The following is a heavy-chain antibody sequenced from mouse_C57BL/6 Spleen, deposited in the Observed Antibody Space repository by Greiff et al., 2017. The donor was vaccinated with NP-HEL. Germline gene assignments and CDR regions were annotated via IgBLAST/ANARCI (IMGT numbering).Heavy chain of an antibody. CDR2: IDPSDSYT. CDR3: ARNPYSNLAWFAY. J-gene: IGHJ3*01. Sequence: QVQLQQPGAELVMPGASVKLSCKASGYTFTSYWMHWVKQRPGQGLEWIGEIDPSDSYTNYNQKFKGKSTLTVDKSSSTAYMQLSSLTSEDSAVYYCARNPYSNLAWFAYWGQGTLVTVSA. CDR1: GYTFTSYW. V-gene: IGHV1-69*01. D-gene: IGHD2-5*01.